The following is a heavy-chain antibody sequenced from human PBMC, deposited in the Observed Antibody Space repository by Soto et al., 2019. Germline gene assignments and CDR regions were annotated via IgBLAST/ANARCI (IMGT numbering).Heavy chain of an antibody. Sequence: EVQLLESGGGLVQPGGSLRLSCAASGFTFGIYAMGWVRQAPGKGLEWVSSINGGGTSTYYADSVKGRFTVYRDNSKNTMFLQMDSLRAEDTAVFYCERLDSVEVYYYSYHAMDGWGQGTTVTVSS. CDR1: GFTFGIYA. J-gene: IGHJ6*02. CDR3: ERLDSVEVYYYSYHAMDG. V-gene: IGHV3-23*01. D-gene: IGHD1-20*01. CDR2: INGGGTST.